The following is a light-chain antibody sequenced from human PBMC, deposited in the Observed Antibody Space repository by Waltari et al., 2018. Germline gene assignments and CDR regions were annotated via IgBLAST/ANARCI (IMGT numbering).Light chain of an antibody. CDR2: VNSDGSH. CDR3: QTGGHGTWV. J-gene: IGLJ3*02. CDR1: SGHSGNI. Sequence: QLVLTQSPSASASLGASVKLTCTLRSGHSGNIIARPQQQPEKGPRYLMKVNSDGSHSKGDEIPDRFSGSSSGAERYLTISSLQSEDEADYYCQTGGHGTWVFGGGTKLTVL. V-gene: IGLV4-69*01.